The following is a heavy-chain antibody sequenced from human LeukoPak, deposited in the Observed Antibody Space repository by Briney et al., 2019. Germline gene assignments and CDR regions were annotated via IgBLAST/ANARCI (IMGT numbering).Heavy chain of an antibody. J-gene: IGHJ4*02. Sequence: SETLSLTCTVSGDSISGKTYSWGWVRQPPGKGLEWIGYMYYSENTYYNPSLKIRVTISVDTSRIQFSLKLSSVTAADTAVYYCVRYRSGSNRFDYWGQGTLVTVSS. D-gene: IGHD6-19*01. CDR3: VRYRSGSNRFDY. CDR1: GDSISGKTYS. CDR2: MYYSENT. V-gene: IGHV4-39*01.